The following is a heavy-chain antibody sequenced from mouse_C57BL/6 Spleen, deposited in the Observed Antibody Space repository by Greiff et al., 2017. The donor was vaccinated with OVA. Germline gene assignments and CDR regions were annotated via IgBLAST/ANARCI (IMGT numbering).Heavy chain of an antibody. D-gene: IGHD2-2*01. CDR3: ARNTYGYDGYWYFDV. CDR2: IWSGGST. CDR1: GFSLTSYG. V-gene: IGHV2-2*01. J-gene: IGHJ1*03. Sequence: QVQLKESGPGLVQPSQSLSITCTVSGFSLTSYGVHWVRQSPGKGLEWLGVIWSGGSTDYNAAFISRLSISKDNSKSQVFFKMNSLQADDTAIYYCARNTYGYDGYWYFDVWGTGTTVTVSS.